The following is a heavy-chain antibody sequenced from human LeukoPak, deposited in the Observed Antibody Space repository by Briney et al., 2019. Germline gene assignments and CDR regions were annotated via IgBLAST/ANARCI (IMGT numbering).Heavy chain of an antibody. Sequence: GGSLRLSCAASEFTLSSYGMAWVRQAPGKGPEWVSAIGHGGTTYYTDPVRGRFTISRDNSKNTLYLQMNSLRGEDTAVYYCAKEMASRRPFDCWGQGTLVTVSS. V-gene: IGHV3-23*01. J-gene: IGHJ4*02. D-gene: IGHD5-24*01. CDR1: EFTLSSYG. CDR2: IGHGGTT. CDR3: AKEMASRRPFDC.